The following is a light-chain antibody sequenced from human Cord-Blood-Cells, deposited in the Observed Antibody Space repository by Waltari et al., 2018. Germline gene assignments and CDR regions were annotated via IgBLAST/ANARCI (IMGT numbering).Light chain of an antibody. J-gene: IGLJ2*01. Sequence: SYVLTQPPSVSVAPGKTARITRGGNNIGSKSVHWYQQKPGQAPVHVIYYDSDRPSGIPERFSGSNSGNTATLTISRVEAGDEADYYCQVWDSSSDHPVFGGGTKLTVL. V-gene: IGLV3-21*04. CDR1: NIGSKS. CDR2: YDS. CDR3: QVWDSSSDHPV.